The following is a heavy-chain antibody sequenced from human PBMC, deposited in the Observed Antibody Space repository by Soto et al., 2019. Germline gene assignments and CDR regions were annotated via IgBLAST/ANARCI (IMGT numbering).Heavy chain of an antibody. V-gene: IGHV3-74*01. CDR1: GFSFSSYW. Sequence: EVQLVESGGGLVQPGGSLRLSCAASGFSFSSYWIHWVRQAPGKGLVWVSRIKTDGSTTNYADSVKGRFTVSRDNAENTLYLQMTSLRTEDTAVYYCARVGQGAWYFDLWGRGTLVTVSS. CDR2: IKTDGSTT. CDR3: ARVGQGAWYFDL. D-gene: IGHD1-26*01. J-gene: IGHJ2*01.